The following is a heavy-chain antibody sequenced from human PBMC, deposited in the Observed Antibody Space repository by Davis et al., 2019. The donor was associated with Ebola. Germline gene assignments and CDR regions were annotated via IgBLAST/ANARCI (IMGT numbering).Heavy chain of an antibody. J-gene: IGHJ6*03. CDR2: IYYSGST. CDR1: GGSISSYY. D-gene: IGHD6-6*01. CDR3: ARRRYIAARLGYYYYYMDV. Sequence: PSETLSLTCTVSGGSISSYYWSWIRQPPGKGLEWIGYIYYSGSTNYNPSLKSRVTISVDTSKNQFSLKLSSVTAADTAVYYCARRRYIAARLGYYYYYMDVWGKGTTVTVSS. V-gene: IGHV4-59*01.